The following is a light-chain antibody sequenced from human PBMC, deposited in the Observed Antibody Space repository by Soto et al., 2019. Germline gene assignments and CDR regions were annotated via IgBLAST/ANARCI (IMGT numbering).Light chain of an antibody. J-gene: IGLJ1*01. CDR3: QTYDISLSGFYV. CDR1: SSNIGAGYA. V-gene: IGLV1-40*01. Sequence: QSVPTQPPSVSLAPWQRVTISCTGGSSNIGAGYALNWYQQLPGTATKLLIYANSDRPSRVPERFSGSKSGTSASLAITGIQAEHVFVNYCQTYDISLSGFYVVGTGPKVPV. CDR2: ANS.